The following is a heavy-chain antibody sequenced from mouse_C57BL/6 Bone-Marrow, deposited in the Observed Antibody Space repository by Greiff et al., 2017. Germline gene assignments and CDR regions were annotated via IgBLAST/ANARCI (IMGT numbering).Heavy chain of an antibody. V-gene: IGHV1-64*01. CDR3: ARGPYWYFDV. Sequence: QVQLQQPGAELVKPGASVKLSCKASGYTFTSYWMHWVKQRPGQGLEWIGMIHPNSGSTNYNEKFKSKATLTVDKSSSTAYMQLSILTSEDSAVYYCARGPYWYFDVWGTGTTVTVSS. CDR1: GYTFTSYW. J-gene: IGHJ1*03. CDR2: IHPNSGST.